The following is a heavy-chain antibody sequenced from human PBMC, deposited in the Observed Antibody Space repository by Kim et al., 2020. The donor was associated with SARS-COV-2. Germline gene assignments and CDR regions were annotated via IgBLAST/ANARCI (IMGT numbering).Heavy chain of an antibody. D-gene: IGHD6-13*01. CDR3: ARDRWQQLAHNWFDS. V-gene: IGHV1-69*13. J-gene: IGHJ5*01. Sequence: SVKVSCKASGCTFSSYSISWVRQAPGQGLEWMGGIIPNIGSANYAQKFQGRVTITADESTSTAYMELSSLRSEDTAVYYCARDRWQQLAHNWFDSWGQGTLVTVSS. CDR2: IIPNIGSA. CDR1: GCTFSSYS.